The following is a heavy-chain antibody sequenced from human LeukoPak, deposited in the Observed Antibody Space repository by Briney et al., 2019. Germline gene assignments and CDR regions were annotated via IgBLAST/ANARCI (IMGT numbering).Heavy chain of an antibody. Sequence: GGSLRLSCAASGFSVSSNYMNWVRQAPGKGLEWVSAIYTGGTTYYADSVKGRFTISRDNSKNTLYLQMNSLGAEGTAVYYCARDKLGSGYSSDFDSWGQGTLVTVSS. D-gene: IGHD6-19*01. J-gene: IGHJ4*02. CDR1: GFSVSSNY. CDR3: ARDKLGSGYSSDFDS. CDR2: IYTGGTT. V-gene: IGHV3-66*02.